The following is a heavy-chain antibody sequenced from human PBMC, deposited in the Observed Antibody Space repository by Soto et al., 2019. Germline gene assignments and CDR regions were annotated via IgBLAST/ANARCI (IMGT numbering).Heavy chain of an antibody. D-gene: IGHD5-12*01. CDR3: ARETMATRNFDY. V-gene: IGHV1-69*13. CDR2: IIPIFGTA. CDR1: GGTFSSYA. Sequence: ASVKVSCKASGGTFSSYAVSWVRQAPGQGLEWMGGIIPIFGTANYAQKFQGRVTITADESTSTAYMELSSLRSEDTAVYYCARETMATRNFDYWGQGTLVTVSS. J-gene: IGHJ4*02.